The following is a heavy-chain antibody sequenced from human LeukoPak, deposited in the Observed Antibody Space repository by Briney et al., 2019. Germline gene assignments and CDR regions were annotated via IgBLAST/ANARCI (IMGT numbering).Heavy chain of an antibody. CDR1: GFTFSNYG. D-gene: IGHD2-15*01. Sequence: GGSLRLSCEPHGFTFSNYGMHWVRQPPGKGLEWVAFISYGETEKQYADSVKGRFAISRDDSKNTLFLQMNSLRDEDTAIYYCARYCSGGNCYSGLVYGGQGTLVAVSS. CDR3: ARYCSGGNCYSGLVY. J-gene: IGHJ4*02. V-gene: IGHV3-33*01. CDR2: ISYGETEK.